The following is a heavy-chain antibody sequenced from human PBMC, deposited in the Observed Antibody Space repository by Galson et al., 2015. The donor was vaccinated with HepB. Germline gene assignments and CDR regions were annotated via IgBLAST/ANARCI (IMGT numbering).Heavy chain of an antibody. CDR1: GSTFFDYH. Sequence: SVTVSCKASGSTFFDYHIHWVRQAPGQAPEWMGRINPNSGDTNYAQKFQGRVKMTRDTSVSTAYMELSEVTSDDTAMYFCARPDCTSDDSYSCLYWGQGTQVTVTS. CDR2: INPNSGDT. J-gene: IGHJ4*02. D-gene: IGHD5-18*01. CDR3: ARPDCTSDDSYSCLY. V-gene: IGHV1-2*06.